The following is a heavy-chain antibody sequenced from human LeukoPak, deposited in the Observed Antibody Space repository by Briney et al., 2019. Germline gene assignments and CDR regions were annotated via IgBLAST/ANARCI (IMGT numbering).Heavy chain of an antibody. CDR2: ISYDGSNK. V-gene: IGHV3-30*04. Sequence: QSGKSLRLSCAASGFTFSSYAMHWVRQAPGKGLEWVAVISYDGSNKYYADSVKGRFTISRDNSKNTLYLQMNSLRAEDTAVYYCARAIVVVPAAAYYYYGMDVWGQGTTVTVSS. D-gene: IGHD2-2*01. J-gene: IGHJ6*02. CDR1: GFTFSSYA. CDR3: ARAIVVVPAAAYYYYGMDV.